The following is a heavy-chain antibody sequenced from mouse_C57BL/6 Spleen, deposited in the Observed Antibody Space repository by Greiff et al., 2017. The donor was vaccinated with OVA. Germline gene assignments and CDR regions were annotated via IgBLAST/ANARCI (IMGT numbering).Heavy chain of an antibody. CDR1: GFTFNTYA. V-gene: IGHV10-3*01. Sequence: DVMLVESGGGLVQPKGSLKLSCAASGFTFNTYAMHWVRQAPGTGLEWVARIRSKSSNYATYYADSVKDRFTISRDDSQSMLYLQMNNLKTEDTAMYYCVRETYYSNRYAMDYWGQGTSVTVSS. D-gene: IGHD2-5*01. CDR3: VRETYYSNRYAMDY. J-gene: IGHJ4*01. CDR2: IRSKSSNYAT.